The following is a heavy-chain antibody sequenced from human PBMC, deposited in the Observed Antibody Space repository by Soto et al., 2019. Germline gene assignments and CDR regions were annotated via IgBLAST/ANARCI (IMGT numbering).Heavy chain of an antibody. V-gene: IGHV3-64D*06. CDR1: GFTFNNYS. Sequence: SCSASGFTFNNYSMNWVRQAPGKGLEFVSAISPNGVDTYYADSVKGRFTISRDNSKNTLYLQVSTLRPEDTAVYYCARSRSWFSDFWGQGTLVTVSS. CDR3: ARSRSWFSDF. CDR2: ISPNGVDT. J-gene: IGHJ4*02. D-gene: IGHD6-13*01.